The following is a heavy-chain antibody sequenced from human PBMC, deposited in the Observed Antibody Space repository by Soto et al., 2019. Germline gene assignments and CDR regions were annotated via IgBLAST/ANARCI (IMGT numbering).Heavy chain of an antibody. CDR2: IYYAGST. V-gene: IGHV4-59*08. J-gene: IGHJ4*02. D-gene: IGHD5-12*01. CDR3: ARPIVATETFDY. CDR1: GGCMISYY. Sequence: QVRLQESGPGLVKPSETLSLTCTVSGGCMISYYWSWIRQPPGSGLEWICFIYYAGSTKYNPSLNSRVTISVDTSKNQFALTVTSVTAADTAVYYCARPIVATETFDYWGQGTLVTVSS.